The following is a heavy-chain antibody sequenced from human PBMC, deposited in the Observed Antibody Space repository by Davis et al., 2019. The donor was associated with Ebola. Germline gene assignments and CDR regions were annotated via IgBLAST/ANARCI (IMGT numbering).Heavy chain of an antibody. CDR1: GFTFNDYS. Sequence: GESLKIPCSASGFTFNDYSINWVRQAPGKALEWVSSISSSSNYIYYRDSVKGRFTISRDNAKNSLYLQMNSLSAEDTAVYYCARKYDSSGYYFDYWRRGTLVTVSS. CDR2: ISSSSNYI. D-gene: IGHD3-22*01. J-gene: IGHJ4*02. CDR3: ARKYDSSGYYFDY. V-gene: IGHV3-21*01.